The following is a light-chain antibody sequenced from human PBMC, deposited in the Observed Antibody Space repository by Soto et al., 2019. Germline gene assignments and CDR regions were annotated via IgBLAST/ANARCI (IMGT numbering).Light chain of an antibody. CDR1: QSVSDN. CDR2: GAF. Sequence: ILMTQSPVTLSVSPGERVTLSCRASQSVSDNLAWYQQKPGQAPSLRIYGAFTRATGVPTRFSGAGSGTEFTLTISSLQSEDFALYYCQQYNDWPLTFGQGTKVDI. J-gene: IGKJ1*01. CDR3: QQYNDWPLT. V-gene: IGKV3-15*01.